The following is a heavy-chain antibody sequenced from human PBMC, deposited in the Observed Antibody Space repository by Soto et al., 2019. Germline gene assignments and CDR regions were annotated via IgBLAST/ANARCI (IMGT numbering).Heavy chain of an antibody. D-gene: IGHD3-3*01. V-gene: IGHV1-18*01. CDR2: ISAYNGNT. J-gene: IGHJ4*02. CDR1: GYTFTSYG. CDR3: ARSAFMGFWSGYGGQEDY. Sequence: ASVKVSCKASGYTFTSYGISWVRQAPGQGLEWMGWISAYNGNTNYAQKLQGRVTMTTDTSTSTAYMELRSLRSDDTAVYYCARSAFMGFWSGYGGQEDYWGQGTLVTVSS.